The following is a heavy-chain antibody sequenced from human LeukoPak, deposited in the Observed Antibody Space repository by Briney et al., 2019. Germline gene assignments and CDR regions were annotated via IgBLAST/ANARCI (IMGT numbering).Heavy chain of an antibody. Sequence: SGGSLRLSCAASGFTFSSYTMNWVRQGPGKGLEWVSSITSSSTYINYADSLKGQFTISRGNAEKSLYLQMNSLRDEDTAVYYCARAVVMVRGGSGYFDLWGRGTLVAVSS. CDR1: GFTFSSYT. CDR2: ITSSSTYI. J-gene: IGHJ2*01. CDR3: ARAVVMVRGGSGYFDL. D-gene: IGHD3-10*01. V-gene: IGHV3-21*01.